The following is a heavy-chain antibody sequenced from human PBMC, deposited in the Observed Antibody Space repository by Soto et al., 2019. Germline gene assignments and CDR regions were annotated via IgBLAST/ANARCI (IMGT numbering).Heavy chain of an antibody. Sequence: QVQLVESGGGVVRPGRSLGLSCAASGFTFTTSAMHWVRQAPGKGLEWVAVISYDGGNKYYGDSVKGRFTISRDNSKSTLYLQMNSLRAGDTAVYYCARHQVSGVWEIDLWGQGTLVTVSS. J-gene: IGHJ5*02. V-gene: IGHV3-30-3*01. D-gene: IGHD1-26*01. CDR1: GFTFTTSA. CDR2: ISYDGGNK. CDR3: ARHQVSGVWEIDL.